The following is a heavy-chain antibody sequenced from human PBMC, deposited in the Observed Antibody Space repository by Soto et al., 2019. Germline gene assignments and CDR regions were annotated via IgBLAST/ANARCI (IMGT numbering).Heavy chain of an antibody. J-gene: IGHJ3*02. V-gene: IGHV3-21*01. D-gene: IGHD2-15*01. CDR3: ARSGSRGAFDI. CDR2: ISSSSSYI. CDR1: GFTFSSYS. Sequence: EVQLVESGGGLVKPGGFLRLSCAASGFTFSSYSMNWVRQAPGKGLEWVSSISSSSSYIYYADSVKGRFTISRDNAKNSLYLQMNSLRAEDTAVYYCARSGSRGAFDIWGQGTMVTVSS.